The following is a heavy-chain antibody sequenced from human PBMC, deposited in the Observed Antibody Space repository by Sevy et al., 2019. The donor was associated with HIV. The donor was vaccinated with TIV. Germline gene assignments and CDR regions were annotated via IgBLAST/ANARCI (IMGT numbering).Heavy chain of an antibody. V-gene: IGHV4-59*01. Sequence: SETLSLTCTVYGGSINSYFWHWVRQPPGKTLEWIGCIHFSGNTKYNPSLESRLSMSVDTSQNQFSLRLRAVTAADAAVFYCARRVAGEPYYDGMDVWGQGTTVTVSS. D-gene: IGHD1-26*01. CDR1: GGSINSYF. CDR3: ARRVAGEPYYDGMDV. J-gene: IGHJ6*02. CDR2: IHFSGNT.